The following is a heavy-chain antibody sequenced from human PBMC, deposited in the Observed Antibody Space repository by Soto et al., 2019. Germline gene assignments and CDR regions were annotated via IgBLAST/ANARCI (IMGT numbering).Heavy chain of an antibody. V-gene: IGHV3-23*01. J-gene: IGHJ4*02. CDR2: ISGSGGST. CDR3: AKDPGYSSSWYGSRYFDY. Sequence: GGSLRLSCAASGFTFSSYAMSWVRQAPGKGLEWVSAISGSGGSTYYADSVKGRFTISRDNSKNTLYLQMNSLRAEDTAVYYCAKDPGYSSSWYGSRYFDYWGQGTLVTVSS. CDR1: GFTFSSYA. D-gene: IGHD6-13*01.